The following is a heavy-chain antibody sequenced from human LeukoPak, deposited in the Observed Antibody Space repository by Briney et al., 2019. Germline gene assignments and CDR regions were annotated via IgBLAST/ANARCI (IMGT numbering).Heavy chain of an antibody. CDR2: ISSSSSYI. V-gene: IGHV3-21*01. CDR3: ATGGLLWFGEAVLDY. Sequence: PGGSLRLSCAASGFTFSSYSMNWVRQAAGKGLEWVSSISSSSSYISYADSVKGRFTISRDNAKNSLYLQMNSLRAEDTAVYHCATGGLLWFGEAVLDYWGQGTLVTVSS. CDR1: GFTFSSYS. J-gene: IGHJ4*02. D-gene: IGHD3-10*01.